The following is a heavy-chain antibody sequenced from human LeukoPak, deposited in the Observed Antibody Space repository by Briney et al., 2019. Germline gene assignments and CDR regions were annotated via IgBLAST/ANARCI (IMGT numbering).Heavy chain of an antibody. J-gene: IGHJ4*02. Sequence: GGSLRLSCAASGFTFSSYAMHWVRQAPGKGLEWVAVISYDGSNKYYADSVKGRFTISRDNSKNTLYLQMNSLRAEDTAVYYCAIVRGSFDYWGQGTLVTVSS. CDR2: ISYDGSNK. D-gene: IGHD3-16*01. CDR1: GFTFSSYA. CDR3: AIVRGSFDY. V-gene: IGHV3-30-3*01.